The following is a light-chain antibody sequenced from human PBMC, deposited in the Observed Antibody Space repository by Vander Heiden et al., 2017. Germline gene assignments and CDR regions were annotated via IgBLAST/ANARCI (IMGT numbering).Light chain of an antibody. CDR3: QQRSNWPAA. V-gene: IGKV3-11*02. J-gene: IGKJ4*01. CDR2: DAS. CDR1: QSVSSY. Sequence: IVLIQSPATLSLSPGERATLSCRASQSVSSYLAWYQQKPGQAPRLLIYDASNSATGVPARFSGSGSERDFTLTISSLEPEDFAIYYCQQRSNWPAAFGGGTMVEIK.